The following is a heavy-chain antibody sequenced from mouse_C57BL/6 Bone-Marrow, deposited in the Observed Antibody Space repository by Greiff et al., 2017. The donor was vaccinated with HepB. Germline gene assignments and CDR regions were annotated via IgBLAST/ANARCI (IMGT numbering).Heavy chain of an antibody. V-gene: IGHV5-12*01. CDR2: ISNGGGST. J-gene: IGHJ3*01. CDR3: ARPVYYYGSSPFAY. D-gene: IGHD1-1*01. Sequence: DVHLVESGGGLVQPGGSLKLSCAASGFTFSDYYMYWVRQTPEKRLEWVAYISNGGGSTYYPDTVKGRFTISRDNAKNTLYLQMSRLKSEDTAMYYCARPVYYYGSSPFAYWGQGTLVTVSA. CDR1: GFTFSDYY.